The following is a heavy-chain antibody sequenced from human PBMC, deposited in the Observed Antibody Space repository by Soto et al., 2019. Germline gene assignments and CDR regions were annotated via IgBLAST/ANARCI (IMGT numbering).Heavy chain of an antibody. D-gene: IGHD3-16*02. V-gene: IGHV4-59*08. Sequence: PSETLSLTCTVSGGSISSCYWSWIRQPPGKGLEWIGSVYYNGSPNYSPSLKSRVTISEDTSKNQFSLKLNSVTAADPAVYYCARLTYGGRIGLFWGHGTLVTVSS. CDR3: ARLTYGGRIGLF. CDR2: VYYNGSP. CDR1: GGSISSCY. J-gene: IGHJ1*01.